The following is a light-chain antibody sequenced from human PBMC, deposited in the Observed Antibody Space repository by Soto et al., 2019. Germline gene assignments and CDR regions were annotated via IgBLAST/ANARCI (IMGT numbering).Light chain of an antibody. CDR3: QQYNSYWYT. J-gene: IGKJ2*01. CDR2: KAS. V-gene: IGKV1-5*03. CDR1: QSISTW. Sequence: DVQMTQSPSTLSASVGDRVTITCRASQSISTWLAWYQQKPGKAPKFLIYKASILESGVPSRFSGSGSGTDFTLTISSLQPDDYATYYCQQYNSYWYTFGQGTKLEI.